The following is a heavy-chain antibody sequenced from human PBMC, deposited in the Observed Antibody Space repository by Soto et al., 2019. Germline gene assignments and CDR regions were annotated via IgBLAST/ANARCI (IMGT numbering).Heavy chain of an antibody. V-gene: IGHV3-33*01. CDR3: ARGTDCSSTGRYRGDYYGMDV. Sequence: PGGSLRLSCAASGFTFSSYGMHWVRQAPGKGLEWVAVIWYDGSNKYYADSVKGRFTISRDNSKNTLYLQMNSLRAEDTAVYYCARGTDCSSTGRYRGDYYGMDVWGQGTTVTVSS. J-gene: IGHJ6*02. CDR2: IWYDGSNK. D-gene: IGHD2-2*01. CDR1: GFTFSSYG.